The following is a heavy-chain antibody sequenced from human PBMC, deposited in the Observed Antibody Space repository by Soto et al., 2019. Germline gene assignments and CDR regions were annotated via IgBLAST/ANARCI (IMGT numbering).Heavy chain of an antibody. CDR3: ACLNGYNRYFDH. CDR1: GGSLSVGGCS. CDR2: IFDTGNT. J-gene: IGHJ2*01. Sequence: QLLLVESGSGLVRPSEALSLSCNVSGGSLSVGGCSWAWIRLPVGKGLEWVGYIFDTGNTYFSASVKSRLSMSVDTSRNQFSMQLASVTAADTAMYYCACLNGYNRYFDHWGRGTLVTVSS. D-gene: IGHD5-12*01. V-gene: IGHV4-30-2*01.